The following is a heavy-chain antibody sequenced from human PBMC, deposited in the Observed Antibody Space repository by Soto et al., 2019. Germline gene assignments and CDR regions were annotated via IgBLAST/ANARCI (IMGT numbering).Heavy chain of an antibody. J-gene: IGHJ6*02. D-gene: IGHD2-21*02. CDR1: GFTFSAYG. Sequence: PGGSLRLSCTPSGFTFSAYGMHWVRQAPGKGLEWVAAIPHGGTNKYYGDSVRGRFTISRDNSKNTLYLQMNTLRNEDTAVYYCAKESRSSAVTATRVYGMDVWGQGTTVTVSS. CDR2: IPHGGTNK. CDR3: AKESRSSAVTATRVYGMDV. V-gene: IGHV3-30*18.